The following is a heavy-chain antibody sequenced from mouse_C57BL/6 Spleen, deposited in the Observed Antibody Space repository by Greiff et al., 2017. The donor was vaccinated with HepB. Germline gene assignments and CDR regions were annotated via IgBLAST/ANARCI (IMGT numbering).Heavy chain of an antibody. Sequence: VQLQQPGAELVRPGTSVKLSCKASGYTFTSYWMHWVKQRPGQGLEWIGVIDPSDSYTNYNQKFKGKATLTVDTSSSTAYMQLSSLTSEDSAVYYCAREVTSGIYYAMDYWGQGTSVTVSS. CDR2: IDPSDSYT. D-gene: IGHD2-2*01. CDR3: AREVTSGIYYAMDY. J-gene: IGHJ4*01. CDR1: GYTFTSYW. V-gene: IGHV1-59*01.